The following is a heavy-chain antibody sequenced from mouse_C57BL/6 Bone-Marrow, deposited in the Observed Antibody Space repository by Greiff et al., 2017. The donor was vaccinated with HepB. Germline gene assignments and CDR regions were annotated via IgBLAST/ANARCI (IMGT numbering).Heavy chain of an antibody. CDR1: GYTFTSYW. J-gene: IGHJ4*01. CDR2: IDPSDSYT. CDR3: AAMDY. Sequence: VQLQQPGAELVKPGASVKLSCKASGYTFTSYWMHWVKQRPGQGLEWIGEIDPSDSYTNYNQKFKGKATLTVDTSSSTAYMQLSSLASEDSAVYYCAAMDYWGQGTSVTVSS. V-gene: IGHV1-59*01.